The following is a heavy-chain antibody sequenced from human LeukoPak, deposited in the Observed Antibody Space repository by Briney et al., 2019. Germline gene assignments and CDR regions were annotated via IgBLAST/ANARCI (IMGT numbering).Heavy chain of an antibody. CDR2: ISAYNGNT. CDR3: ATERYYGDYVLFDY. D-gene: IGHD4-17*01. CDR1: GYTFTSYG. J-gene: IGHJ4*02. V-gene: IGHV1-18*01. Sequence: ASVKVSCKASGYTFTSYGISWVRQAPGQGLEWMGWISAYNGNTNYAQKFQGRVTMTEDTSTDTAYMELSSLRSEDTAVYYCATERYYGDYVLFDYWGQGTLVTVSS.